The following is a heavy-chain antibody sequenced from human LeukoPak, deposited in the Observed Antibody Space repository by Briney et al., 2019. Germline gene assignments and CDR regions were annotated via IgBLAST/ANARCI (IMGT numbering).Heavy chain of an antibody. Sequence: PSETLSLTCTVSGGSISSYYWSWIRQPPGKGLEWIGFIYYSGSTSYNPSLKSRLTISVDTSKSQFSLRLSSVTAADTAVYYCTAASGSYWYFDLWGRGTLVTVSS. CDR2: IYYSGST. J-gene: IGHJ2*01. D-gene: IGHD6-13*01. CDR3: TAASGSYWYFDL. CDR1: GGSISSYY. V-gene: IGHV4-59*08.